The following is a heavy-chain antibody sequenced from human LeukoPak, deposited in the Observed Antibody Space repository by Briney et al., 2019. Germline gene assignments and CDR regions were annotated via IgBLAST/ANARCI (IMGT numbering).Heavy chain of an antibody. CDR2: IKGDGSDK. Sequence: GASLRLSCAASGFTFSSYWMTWVRQAPGTGLEWVATIKGDGSDKYYVDSVKGRFTVSRDNAKNSLYLQMNSLRAEDTAVYHCARDRDWVTDYWGQGTLVTVS. J-gene: IGHJ4*02. CDR3: ARDRDWVTDY. D-gene: IGHD3-9*01. CDR1: GFTFSSYW. V-gene: IGHV3-7*05.